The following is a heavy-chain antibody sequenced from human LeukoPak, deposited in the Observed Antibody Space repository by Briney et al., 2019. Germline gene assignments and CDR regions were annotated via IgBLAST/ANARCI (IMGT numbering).Heavy chain of an antibody. CDR1: GYTFTSYG. Sequence: ASVKVSCKASGYTFTSYGISWVRQAPGQGLEWMGWISAYNGNTNYAQKLQGRVTMTTDTSTSTAYMELRSLRSDDTAVYYCARGSVYYYGSGSYYNEPFDYWGQGTLVTVSS. CDR2: ISAYNGNT. J-gene: IGHJ4*02. D-gene: IGHD3-10*01. V-gene: IGHV1-18*01. CDR3: ARGSVYYYGSGSYYNEPFDY.